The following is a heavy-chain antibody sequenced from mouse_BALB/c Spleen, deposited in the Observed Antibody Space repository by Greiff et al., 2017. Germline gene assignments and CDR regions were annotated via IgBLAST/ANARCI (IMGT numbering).Heavy chain of an antibody. Sequence: ESGPGLVKPSQSLSLTCSVTGYSITSGYYWNWIRQFPGNKLEWMGYISYDGSNNYNPSLKNRISITRDTSKNQFFLKLNSVTTEDTATYYCARGTYGNYDYWGQGTTLTVSS. D-gene: IGHD2-1*01. CDR1: GYSITSGYY. CDR2: ISYDGSN. CDR3: ARGTYGNYDY. J-gene: IGHJ2*01. V-gene: IGHV3-6*02.